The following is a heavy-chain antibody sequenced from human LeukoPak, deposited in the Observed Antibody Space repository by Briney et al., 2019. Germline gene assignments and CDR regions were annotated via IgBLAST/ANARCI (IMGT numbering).Heavy chain of an antibody. CDR1: GFTFSSYA. J-gene: IGHJ4*02. Sequence: QPGGSLRLSCAASGFTFSSYAMSWVRQAPGKGLEWVSAISGSGGSTYYADSVKGRFTISRDNSKNTLYLQMNSLRAEDTAVYYCARGKTGTMGFFDYWGQGTLVTVSS. CDR2: ISGSGGST. V-gene: IGHV3-23*01. D-gene: IGHD1-7*01. CDR3: ARGKTGTMGFFDY.